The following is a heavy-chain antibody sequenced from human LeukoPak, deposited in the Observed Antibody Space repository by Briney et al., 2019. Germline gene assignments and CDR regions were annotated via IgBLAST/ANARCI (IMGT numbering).Heavy chain of an antibody. CDR2: IYQSGKT. Sequence: SETLSLTCSVSGYSISSGYYWGWIRQPPGKGLEWMGIIYQSGKTYCNPSLKSRVTISVDTSKNQFSLKLSSVTAADTAVYYCARFVSGVVVVPAAAGYYYFDYWGQGTLVTVSS. CDR1: GYSISSGYY. V-gene: IGHV4-38-2*02. J-gene: IGHJ4*02. CDR3: ARFVSGVVVVPAAAGYYYFDY. D-gene: IGHD2-2*01.